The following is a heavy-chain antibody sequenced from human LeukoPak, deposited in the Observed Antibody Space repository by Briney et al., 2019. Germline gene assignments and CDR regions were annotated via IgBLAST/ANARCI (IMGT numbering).Heavy chain of an antibody. CDR1: GYIFNSYG. CDR3: ARDPVGANGVFDY. V-gene: IGHV1-18*01. D-gene: IGHD1-26*01. Sequence: ASVKVSCKASGYIFNSYGISWVRQAPGQGLEWMGWISAFNGNTNYAQKFRGRVTMTTGTSTNTAYMELRSLSSDDTAVYFCARDPVGANGVFDYWGQGTLVTVSS. CDR2: ISAFNGNT. J-gene: IGHJ4*02.